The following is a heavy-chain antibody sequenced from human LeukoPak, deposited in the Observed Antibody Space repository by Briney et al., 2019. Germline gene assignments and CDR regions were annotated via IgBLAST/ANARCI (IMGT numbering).Heavy chain of an antibody. D-gene: IGHD6-19*01. V-gene: IGHV3-53*01. Sequence: QPGGSLRLSCTASGFTVRSNYMSWVRQSPRKGLEWVSIMYSGGSTDYADSVKGRFIISRDHSKNTLYLQMNSLRAEDTAVYYCARGLQDSSDWYDAFDIWGQGTMVTVSS. CDR3: ARGLQDSSDWYDAFDI. CDR1: GFTVRSNY. CDR2: MYSGGST. J-gene: IGHJ3*02.